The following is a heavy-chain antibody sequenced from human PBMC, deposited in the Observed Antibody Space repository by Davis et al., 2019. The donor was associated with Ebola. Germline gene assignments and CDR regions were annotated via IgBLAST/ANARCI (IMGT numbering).Heavy chain of an antibody. CDR1: GYTFTSYY. Sequence: AASVKVSCKASGYTFTSYYMHWVRQAPGQGLEWMGIINPSGGSTSYAQKFQGRVTMTTDTSTSTAYMELRSLRSDDTAVYYCACSFYSSSSDYWGQGTLVTVSS. D-gene: IGHD6-6*01. J-gene: IGHJ4*02. V-gene: IGHV1-46*01. CDR2: INPSGGST. CDR3: ACSFYSSSSDY.